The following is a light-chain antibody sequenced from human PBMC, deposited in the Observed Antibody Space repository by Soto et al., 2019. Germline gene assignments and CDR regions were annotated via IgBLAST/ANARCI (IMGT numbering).Light chain of an antibody. CDR1: TSDVGSHNF. Sequence: QSVLTQPASVSGSPGQSITISCTGTTSDVGSHNFVSWYQQLPGKAPKLLIYEVTNRPSGTSNRFSGSKSGNTASLTISGLQAEDEADYYCSSFTNSILVFGGGTKLTLL. J-gene: IGLJ3*02. CDR3: SSFTNSILV. V-gene: IGLV2-14*01. CDR2: EVT.